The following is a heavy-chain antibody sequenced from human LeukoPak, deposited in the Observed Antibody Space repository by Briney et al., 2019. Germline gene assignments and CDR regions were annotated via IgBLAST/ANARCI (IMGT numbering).Heavy chain of an antibody. D-gene: IGHD3-3*01. J-gene: IGHJ4*02. CDR2: IIPIFGTA. Sequence: ASVKVSCKASGGTFSNYAISWVRQAPGQGLEWMGGIIPIFGTANYAQKFQGRVTITADKSTSTAYMELSSLRSEDTAVYYCANFGVVTYFDYWGQGTLVTVSS. CDR1: GGTFSNYA. V-gene: IGHV1-69*06. CDR3: ANFGVVTYFDY.